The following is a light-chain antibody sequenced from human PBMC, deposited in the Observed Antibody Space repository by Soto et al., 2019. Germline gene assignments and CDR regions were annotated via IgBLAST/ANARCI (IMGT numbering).Light chain of an antibody. CDR1: QGITSY. Sequence: IQVTQSPSPLSASVGDRDTITCRASQGITSYLAWYQQKPGKAPKLLIYAASALQTGVSSRFSGSGYGTDFALTISNLQPEDFATYFCQQLDSYPLTFGGGTTVEF. J-gene: IGKJ4*01. CDR3: QQLDSYPLT. CDR2: AAS. V-gene: IGKV1-9*01.